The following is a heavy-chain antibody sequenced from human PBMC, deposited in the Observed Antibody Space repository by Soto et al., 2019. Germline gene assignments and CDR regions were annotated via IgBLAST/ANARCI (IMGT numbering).Heavy chain of an antibody. Sequence: GGSLRLSCAASGFTFSSYWMSWVRQAPGKGLEWVANIKQDGSEKDYVDSVKGRFTISRDNAKNSLYLQMNSLRAEDTAVYYCARQAVAGPLDYWGQGTLVTVSS. CDR2: IKQDGSEK. D-gene: IGHD6-19*01. CDR3: ARQAVAGPLDY. J-gene: IGHJ4*02. V-gene: IGHV3-7*01. CDR1: GFTFSSYW.